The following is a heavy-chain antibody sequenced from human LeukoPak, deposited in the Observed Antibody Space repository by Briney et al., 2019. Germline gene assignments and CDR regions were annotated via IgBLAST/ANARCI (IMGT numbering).Heavy chain of an antibody. CDR3: ARDGRYSSSHNFDY. J-gene: IGHJ4*02. CDR1: GYTFTSYG. D-gene: IGHD6-13*01. V-gene: IGHV1-18*04. CDR2: ISAYKGTT. Sequence: ASVKVSCKASGYTFTSYGISWVRQAPGQGLEWMGWISAYKGTTNYAQKLQGRVTMTTDTSTSTAYMELRSLRSGDTAVYYCARDGRYSSSHNFDYWGQGTLVTVSS.